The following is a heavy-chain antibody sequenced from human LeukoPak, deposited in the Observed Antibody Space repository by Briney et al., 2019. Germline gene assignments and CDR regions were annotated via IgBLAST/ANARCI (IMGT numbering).Heavy chain of an antibody. CDR1: GFIFSAFE. J-gene: IGHJ4*02. Sequence: GGSLRLSCAASGFIFSAFEMNWVRQAPGKGLEWISHISTGGRTIYYADSVKGRFTISRDNAKNSLYLQMNSLRGEDTGVYYCARGSGYVLDYWTQGTLVTVSS. V-gene: IGHV3-48*03. CDR3: ARGSGYVLDY. CDR2: ISTGGRTI. D-gene: IGHD2-15*01.